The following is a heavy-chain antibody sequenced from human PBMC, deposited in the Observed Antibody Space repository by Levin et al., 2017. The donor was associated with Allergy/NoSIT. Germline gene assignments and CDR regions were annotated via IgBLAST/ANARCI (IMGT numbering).Heavy chain of an antibody. J-gene: IGHJ3*02. V-gene: IGHV5-51*01. D-gene: IGHD3-10*01. Sequence: KVSCKGSGYSFTSYWIGWVRQMPGKGLEWMGIIYPGDSDTRYSPSFQGQVTISADKSISTAYLQWSSLKASDTAMYYCARPYGSGSYYPPDAFDIWGQGTMVTVSS. CDR3: ARPYGSGSYYPPDAFDI. CDR1: GYSFTSYW. CDR2: IYPGDSDT.